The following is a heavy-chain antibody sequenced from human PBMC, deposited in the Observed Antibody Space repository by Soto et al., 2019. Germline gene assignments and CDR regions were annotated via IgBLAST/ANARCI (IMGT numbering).Heavy chain of an antibody. D-gene: IGHD5-12*01. CDR2: INSDGSST. V-gene: IGHV3-74*01. CDR1: GFTFSSYW. Sequence: LRLSCAASGFTFSSYWMHWVRQAPGKGLVWVSRINSDGSSTSYADSVKGRFTISRDNAKNTLYLQMNSLRAEDTAVYYCAIDRLYSGYGNSFDPWGQGTMVTVSA. J-gene: IGHJ5*02. CDR3: AIDRLYSGYGNSFDP.